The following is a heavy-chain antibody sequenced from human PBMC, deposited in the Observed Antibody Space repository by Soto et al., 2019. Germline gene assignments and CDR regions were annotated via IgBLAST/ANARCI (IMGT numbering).Heavy chain of an antibody. J-gene: IGHJ5*02. CDR2: MNPNSGNT. CDR1: GYTFTSYD. Sequence: ASVKVSCKASGYTFTSYDINWVRQATGQGLEWMGWMNPNSGNTGYAQKFQGRVTMTRSTSISTAYMELSSLRSEDTAVYYCAMKDSSGYYYHWFDPWGQGTLVTVSS. V-gene: IGHV1-8*01. CDR3: AMKDSSGYYYHWFDP. D-gene: IGHD3-22*01.